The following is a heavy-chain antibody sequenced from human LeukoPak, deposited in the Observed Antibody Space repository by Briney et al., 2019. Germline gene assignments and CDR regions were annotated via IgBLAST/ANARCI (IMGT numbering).Heavy chain of an antibody. V-gene: IGHV3-30*18. D-gene: IGHD3-16*02. J-gene: IGHJ4*02. Sequence: GGSLRLSCAASGFTFSSYGMHWVRQAPGKGLEWVAVISCDGSNKYYADSVKGRFTISRDNSKNTLYLQMNSLRAEDTAVYYCAKGPIVPFKKKDKRQINEFDYWGQGTLVTVSS. CDR1: GFTFSSYG. CDR3: AKGPIVPFKKKDKRQINEFDY. CDR2: ISCDGSNK.